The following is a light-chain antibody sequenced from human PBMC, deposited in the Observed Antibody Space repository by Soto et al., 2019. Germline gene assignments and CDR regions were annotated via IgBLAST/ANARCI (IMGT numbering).Light chain of an antibody. CDR2: AAS. V-gene: IGKV1-9*01. CDR3: QQLNSYPRT. J-gene: IGKJ2*01. Sequence: IQLTQSPSSLSASVGDRVTITCRASQGISSYLAWYQQKPGKAPKLLIYAASTLQSGVPSRFSVSGSGTDFTLTISSLQTEDFATYYCQQLNSYPRTFGQGTKLEIK. CDR1: QGISSY.